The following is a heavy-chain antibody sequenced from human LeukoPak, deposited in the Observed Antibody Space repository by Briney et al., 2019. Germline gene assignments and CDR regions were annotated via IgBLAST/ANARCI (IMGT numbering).Heavy chain of an antibody. V-gene: IGHV3-11*04. D-gene: IGHD3-10*01. J-gene: IGHJ4*02. CDR1: GFTVSSNY. CDR3: ARERTPKHYYGSGSYDRYFEH. CDR2: ISSSGSTI. Sequence: GSLRLSCAASGFTVSSNYMSWVRQAPGKGLEWISFISSSGSTIYYADSVKGRFTISRDTTKNSLYLQMNSLRAEDTAVYYCARERTPKHYYGSGSYDRYFEHWGQGTLVTVSS.